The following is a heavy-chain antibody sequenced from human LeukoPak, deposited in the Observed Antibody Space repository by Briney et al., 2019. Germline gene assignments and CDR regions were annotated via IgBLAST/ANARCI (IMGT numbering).Heavy chain of an antibody. CDR1: GFTYSSYS. Sequence: GGSLRLSCAASGFTYSSYSMNWVRQAPGKGLEWVSSISSSSSYIYYADSVKGRFTISRDNAKNSLYLQMNSLRAEDTAVYYCARDPGSSGWDAFDIWGQGTMVTVFS. D-gene: IGHD6-19*01. V-gene: IGHV3-21*01. CDR3: ARDPGSSGWDAFDI. J-gene: IGHJ3*02. CDR2: ISSSSSYI.